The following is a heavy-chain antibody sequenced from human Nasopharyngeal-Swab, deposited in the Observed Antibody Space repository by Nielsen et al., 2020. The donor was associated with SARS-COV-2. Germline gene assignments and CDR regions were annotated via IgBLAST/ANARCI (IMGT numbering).Heavy chain of an antibody. V-gene: IGHV1-2*02. D-gene: IGHD2-2*01. Sequence: ASVKVSCKASGYTFTGYYMHWVRQAPGQGLEWMGWINPNSGGTNYAQKFQGRVTITADESTSTAYMELSSLRSEDTAVYYCARVRCSSTSCPDNWFDPWGQGTLVTVSS. CDR1: GYTFTGYY. J-gene: IGHJ5*02. CDR3: ARVRCSSTSCPDNWFDP. CDR2: INPNSGGT.